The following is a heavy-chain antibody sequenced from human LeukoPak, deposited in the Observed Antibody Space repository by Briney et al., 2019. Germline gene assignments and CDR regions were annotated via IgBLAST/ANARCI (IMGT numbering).Heavy chain of an antibody. CDR3: AKDRIPMDV. V-gene: IGHV3-23*01. D-gene: IGHD5-18*01. CDR1: GFTFSTYS. J-gene: IGHJ6*02. Sequence: PGGSLRLSCAASGFTFSTYSMNWVRQVPGKGLEWVSFVVSSGGTTYYADSVKGRFTISRDNSKNTLYLQMNSLRAGDTAVYYCAKDRIPMDVWGQGTTVTVSS. CDR2: VVSSGGTT.